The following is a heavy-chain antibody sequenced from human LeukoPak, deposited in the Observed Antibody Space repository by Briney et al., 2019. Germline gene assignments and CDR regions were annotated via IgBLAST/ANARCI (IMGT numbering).Heavy chain of an antibody. Sequence: PGGSLRLSCGASGFTFSDYWMSWVRQAPGKGLEWVATIKQDGSEKYYVDSVTGRFTISRDNAKNSLFLQMNSLRAEDTAVYYCARDKGGIVGAHHFDYWGQGNLVTVSS. J-gene: IGHJ4*02. CDR3: ARDKGGIVGAHHFDY. D-gene: IGHD1-26*01. V-gene: IGHV3-7*01. CDR1: GFTFSDYW. CDR2: IKQDGSEK.